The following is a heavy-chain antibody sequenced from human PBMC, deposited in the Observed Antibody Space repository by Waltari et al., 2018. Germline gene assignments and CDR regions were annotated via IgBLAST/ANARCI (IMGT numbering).Heavy chain of an antibody. CDR3: AKDGGGVTFDI. J-gene: IGHJ3*02. V-gene: IGHV3-23*03. CDR1: GFTFSNYD. CDR2: IYNLGSK. D-gene: IGHD2-8*02. Sequence: VQLLESGGGLVQPGGSLRLSCAASGFTFSNYDMSWVRQDPGKGMEWVVVIYNLGSKHYGESVKGRFTISRDNSKNARYLQMNSMRAEDTAVYYCAKDGGGVTFDIWGQGTMVTVSS.